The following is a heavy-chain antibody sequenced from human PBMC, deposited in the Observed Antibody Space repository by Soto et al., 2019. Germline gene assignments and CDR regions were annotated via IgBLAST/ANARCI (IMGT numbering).Heavy chain of an antibody. D-gene: IGHD2-2*01. J-gene: IGHJ3*02. CDR2: IYPGDSDT. CDR3: ARQDIVVVPAASPRGAFDI. CDR1: GYSFTNYW. V-gene: IGHV5-51*01. Sequence: GEALQISCNGSGYSFTNYWIGWVRQLHGKGLECMGIIYPGDSDTRYSPSFQGQVTISADKSISTAYLQWSSLKASDTAMYYCARQDIVVVPAASPRGAFDIWGQGTMVSVSS.